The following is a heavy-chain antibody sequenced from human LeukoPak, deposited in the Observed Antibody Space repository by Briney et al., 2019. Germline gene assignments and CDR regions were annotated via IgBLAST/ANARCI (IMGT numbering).Heavy chain of an antibody. D-gene: IGHD2-2*01. V-gene: IGHV4-4*07. CDR3: ARDGDCSSTSCHYYYYGMDV. CDR1: GGSISSYY. CDR2: IYTSGST. J-gene: IGHJ6*02. Sequence: SETLSLTCTVSGGSISSYYWSWIRQPAGKGLEWIGRIYTSGSTNYNPSLKSRVTMSVDTSKNQFSLKLSPVTAADTAVYYCARDGDCSSTSCHYYYYGMDVWGQGTTVTVSS.